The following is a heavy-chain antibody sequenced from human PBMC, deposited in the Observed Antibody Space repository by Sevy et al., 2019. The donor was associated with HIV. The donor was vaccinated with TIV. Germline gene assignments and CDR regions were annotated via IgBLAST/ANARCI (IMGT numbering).Heavy chain of an antibody. CDR3: ATTKDYYDSSGYPFDY. J-gene: IGHJ4*02. Sequence: ASVKVSCKVSGYTLSQLSMHWVRQAPGKGLEWVGTFYPEDGRTIYAQKFQGRVTMTEDTSTDTVYMELNSLNSEDTAVYYCATTKDYYDSSGYPFDYWGQGTQVTVSS. V-gene: IGHV1-24*01. D-gene: IGHD3-22*01. CDR2: FYPEDGRT. CDR1: GYTLSQLS.